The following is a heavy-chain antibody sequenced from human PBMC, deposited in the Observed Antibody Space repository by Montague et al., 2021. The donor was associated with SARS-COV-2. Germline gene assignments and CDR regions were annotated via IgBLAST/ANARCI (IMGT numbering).Heavy chain of an antibody. V-gene: IGHV3-30*04. J-gene: IGHJ4*02. CDR2: ISYDGSNK. Sequence: SLRLSCAASGFTFSSHAMHWVRQAPGKGLEWVAIISYDGSNKYYADSVKGQFTISRDNSKNTLYLQMNSLRAEDTAVYYCARDGGSGSYYVSFDYWGQGTLVTVSS. D-gene: IGHD3-10*01. CDR3: ARDGGSGSYYVSFDY. CDR1: GFTFSSHA.